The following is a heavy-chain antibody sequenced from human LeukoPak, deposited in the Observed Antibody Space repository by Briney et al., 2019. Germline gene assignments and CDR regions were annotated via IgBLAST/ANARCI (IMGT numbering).Heavy chain of an antibody. D-gene: IGHD5-18*01. CDR1: GFTVSSNY. Sequence: GGSLRLSCAASGFTVSSNYMSWVRQDPGKGLEWVSVIYSGGSTYYADSVKGRFTISRDNSKNTLYLQMNSLRAEDTAVYYCVCGYSYGYPFDYWGQGTLVTVSS. J-gene: IGHJ4*02. V-gene: IGHV3-53*01. CDR2: IYSGGST. CDR3: VCGYSYGYPFDY.